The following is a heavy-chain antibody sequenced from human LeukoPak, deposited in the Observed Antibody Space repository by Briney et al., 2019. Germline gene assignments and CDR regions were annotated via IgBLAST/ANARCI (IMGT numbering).Heavy chain of an antibody. CDR1: GFTVSNNY. V-gene: IGHV3-53*01. J-gene: IGHJ4*02. Sequence: GGSLRLSCAASGFTVSNNYMSWVRQAPGKGLEWVSVIYSGGSTYYADSVKGRFTISRDNSKNTVYLQMSSLRAEDTAVYYCARDGSYARSFDYWGQGTLVTVSS. CDR3: ARDGSYARSFDY. CDR2: IYSGGST. D-gene: IGHD2-2*01.